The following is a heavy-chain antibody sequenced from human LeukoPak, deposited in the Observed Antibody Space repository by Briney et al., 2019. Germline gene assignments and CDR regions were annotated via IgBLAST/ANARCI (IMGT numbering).Heavy chain of an antibody. J-gene: IGHJ5*02. Sequence: GGSLRLSCVASGFTFSNYWMLWVRQAPGKGLMWVGRIRSSSDGGTIDYAAPVKGRFTLSRDDSKTTLYLQMNSLQTEDTAVYYCATDFYDSTWGQGTLSPSPQ. D-gene: IGHD3-22*01. CDR3: ATDFYDST. CDR1: GFTFSNYW. CDR2: IRSSSDGGTI. V-gene: IGHV3-15*01.